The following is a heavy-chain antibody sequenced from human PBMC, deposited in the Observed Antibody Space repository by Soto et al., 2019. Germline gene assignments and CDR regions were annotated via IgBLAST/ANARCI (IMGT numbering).Heavy chain of an antibody. J-gene: IGHJ4*02. D-gene: IGHD3-10*01. Sequence: GGSLRLSCAASGFMFSAYWMSWVRQAPGKGLEWVANIHGDGGKIYYVDSVKGRFTISRDNAKRSLYLQMNSLRAEDTAVYYCRGHFGSGTYYKIYYSDHWGQGTLVTVSS. CDR2: IHGDGGKI. V-gene: IGHV3-7*01. CDR3: RGHFGSGTYYKIYYSDH. CDR1: GFMFSAYW.